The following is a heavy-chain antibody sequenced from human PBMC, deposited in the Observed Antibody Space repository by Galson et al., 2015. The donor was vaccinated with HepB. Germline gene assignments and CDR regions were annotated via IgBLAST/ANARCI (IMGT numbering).Heavy chain of an antibody. D-gene: IGHD3-16*01. Sequence: SLRLSCAASGFTFSRFQMNWVRQAPGKGLEWVSYISRNGGTMYYADSVKGRFTISRDNAKNSLYLQMNSLRAEDTAVYYCVRDTGTFGGVTEPYGMDVWGQGTTVTVSS. J-gene: IGHJ6*02. CDR3: VRDTGTFGGVTEPYGMDV. CDR2: ISRNGGTM. CDR1: GFTFSRFQ. V-gene: IGHV3-48*03.